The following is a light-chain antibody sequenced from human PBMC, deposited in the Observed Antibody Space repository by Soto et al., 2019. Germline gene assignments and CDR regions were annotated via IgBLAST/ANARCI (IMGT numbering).Light chain of an antibody. CDR2: RNN. Sequence: QSVLTQPPSASGTPGQRVTISCSGSSSNIGSNYVYWYQQLPGTAPKLLINRNNQRPSGVPDRISGSKSGTSASLAISGLRSEDEADYYCAAWDDSLSAVVFGGGTKLTVL. V-gene: IGLV1-47*01. J-gene: IGLJ2*01. CDR3: AAWDDSLSAVV. CDR1: SSNIGSNY.